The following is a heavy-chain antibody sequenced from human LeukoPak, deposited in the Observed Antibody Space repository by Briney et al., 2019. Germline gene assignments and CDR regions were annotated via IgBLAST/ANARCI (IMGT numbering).Heavy chain of an antibody. CDR3: AKDFVVVPGNVNYFNS. J-gene: IGHJ4*02. CDR1: EFTFSGYA. D-gene: IGHD2-21*02. Sequence: GGSLRLSCAASEFTFSGYAMSWVRQAPGKGLEWVSLISGGGYTTYYADSVKGRFTVSRDNSKNTLYVQMKSLRAEDTAIYYCAKDFVVVPGNVNYFNSWGQGTLVTVSS. V-gene: IGHV3-23*01. CDR2: ISGGGYTT.